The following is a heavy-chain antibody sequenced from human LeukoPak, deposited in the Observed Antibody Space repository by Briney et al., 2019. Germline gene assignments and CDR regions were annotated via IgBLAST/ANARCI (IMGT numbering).Heavy chain of an antibody. CDR1: VYTFTSYG. Sequence: ASVTVSCKASVYTFTSYGFSWVRQAPGQRLEWVGWISAYNGNTKYAQKLQGSVTMTTDTSTSTVYMELRTLRSDDTAVYYFARDVPSNVLLLFGESRYYYYGMDVWGQGTTVTVSS. CDR2: ISAYNGNT. CDR3: ARDVPSNVLLLFGESRYYYYGMDV. V-gene: IGHV1-18*01. J-gene: IGHJ6*02. D-gene: IGHD3-10*01.